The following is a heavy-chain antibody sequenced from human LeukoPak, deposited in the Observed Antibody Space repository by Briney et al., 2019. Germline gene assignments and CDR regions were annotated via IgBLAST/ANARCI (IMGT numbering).Heavy chain of an antibody. CDR3: AKDNWQWLVRYFDY. D-gene: IGHD6-19*01. CDR2: INSDGSST. V-gene: IGHV3-74*01. J-gene: IGHJ4*02. CDR1: GFTFSSYW. Sequence: QTGGSLRLSCAASGFTFSSYWMHWVRQAPGKGLVWVSRINSDGSSTSYADSVKGRFTISRDNAKNTLYLQMNSLRAEDTALYYCAKDNWQWLVRYFDYWGQGTLVTVSS.